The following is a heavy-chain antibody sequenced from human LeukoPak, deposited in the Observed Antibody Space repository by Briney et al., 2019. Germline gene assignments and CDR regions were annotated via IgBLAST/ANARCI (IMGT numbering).Heavy chain of an antibody. CDR1: SRSISSYY. Sequence: SETLSLTCTVYSRSISSYYWSCIRQPPGKGLEWIGYIYHSGSTNYNPSLRGRVTISGDTSKNQFSLKLNPVTTADTAVYYCVCRSSWYRYFVSWGQGTLVTVSS. D-gene: IGHD6-13*01. V-gene: IGHV4-59*01. CDR3: VCRSSWYRYFVS. J-gene: IGHJ4*02. CDR2: IYHSGST.